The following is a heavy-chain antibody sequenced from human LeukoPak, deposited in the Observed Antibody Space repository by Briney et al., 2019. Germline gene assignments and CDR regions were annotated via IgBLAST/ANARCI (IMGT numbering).Heavy chain of an antibody. Sequence: VASVKVSCKASGYTFTAYYINWVRQAPGQGREWMGWINPHSGGAVYAQGFQGRVTMTRDTSISTAYMELSRLRSDDTAVYYCARFEDYGGNRDVFDIWGQGTMVTVSS. CDR3: ARFEDYGGNRDVFDI. CDR1: GYTFTAYY. V-gene: IGHV1-2*02. D-gene: IGHD4-23*01. CDR2: INPHSGGA. J-gene: IGHJ3*02.